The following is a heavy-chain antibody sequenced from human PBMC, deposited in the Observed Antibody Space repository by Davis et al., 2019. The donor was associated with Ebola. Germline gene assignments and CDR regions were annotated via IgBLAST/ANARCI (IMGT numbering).Heavy chain of an antibody. CDR2: INPRGGTT. Sequence: ASVTVSCKASGNTFTGFYMHWVRQAPGQGLEWMGIINPRGGTTSYARKFQGRVTMTRDTSTSTVYMELSSLRSEDTAVYYCAREIHLLRLGELSSSHYYGMDVWGQGTTVTVSS. V-gene: IGHV1-46*01. D-gene: IGHD3-16*02. CDR3: AREIHLLRLGELSSSHYYGMDV. J-gene: IGHJ6*02. CDR1: GNTFTGFY.